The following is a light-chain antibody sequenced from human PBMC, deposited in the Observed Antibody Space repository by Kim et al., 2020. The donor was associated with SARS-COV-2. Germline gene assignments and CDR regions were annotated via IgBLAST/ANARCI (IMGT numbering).Light chain of an antibody. CDR3: QQSSKWPLT. V-gene: IGKV3-11*01. CDR2: DAS. CDR1: QSVSSY. Sequence: EIVLTQSPATLSLSPGERATLSCRASQSVSSYLAWFQQKPGQSPRLLTYDASNRANGIPARFSGSGSGTDFTLTISSLEAEDFAVYYCQQSSKWPLTFGQGTRMEIK. J-gene: IGKJ5*01.